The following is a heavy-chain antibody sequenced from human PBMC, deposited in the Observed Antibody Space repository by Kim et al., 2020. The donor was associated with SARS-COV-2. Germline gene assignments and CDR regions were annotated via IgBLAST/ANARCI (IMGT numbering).Heavy chain of an antibody. Sequence: GGSLRLSCAASGFTFSSHGMHWVRQAPGKGLEWVAVISHDRSFRYYADSVKGRFTISRDDSKKTLDLQMNSLRAEDTAVYYCARDVTGSFDYWGQGSLV. CDR2: ISHDRSFR. CDR1: GFTFSSHG. V-gene: IGHV3-30*04. J-gene: IGHJ4*02. D-gene: IGHD1-1*01. CDR3: ARDVTGSFDY.